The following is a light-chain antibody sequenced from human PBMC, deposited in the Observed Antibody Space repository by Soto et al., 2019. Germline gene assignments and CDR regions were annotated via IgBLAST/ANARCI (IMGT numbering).Light chain of an antibody. V-gene: IGLV3-21*04. Sequence: SYELTQPPSVSVAPGKTARITCGGNNIGSKSVHWYQQKPGQAPVLVIYYDSDRPSGIPERFSGSNSGNTATLTISRVEAGDEADYYCQVWDSSSDHPDFGTGTKVTVL. CDR1: NIGSKS. CDR3: QVWDSSSDHPD. CDR2: YDS. J-gene: IGLJ1*01.